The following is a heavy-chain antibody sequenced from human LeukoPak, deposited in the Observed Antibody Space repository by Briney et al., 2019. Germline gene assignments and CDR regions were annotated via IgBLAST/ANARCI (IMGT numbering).Heavy chain of an antibody. CDR3: AKTGLWSMIVGSFDY. D-gene: IGHD3-22*01. CDR1: GFTFSSYA. V-gene: IGHV3-23*01. Sequence: PGGSLRLSCAASGFTFSSYAMSWVRQAPGKGLEWVSAISGSGGSTYYADSVKGRFTISRDNSKNTLYLQMNSLRAEDTAVYYCAKTGLWSMIVGSFDYWGQGTLVTVSS. CDR2: ISGSGGST. J-gene: IGHJ4*02.